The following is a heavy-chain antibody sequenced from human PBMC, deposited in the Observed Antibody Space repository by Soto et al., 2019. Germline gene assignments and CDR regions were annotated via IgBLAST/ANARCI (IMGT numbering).Heavy chain of an antibody. D-gene: IGHD1-26*01. Sequence: GESLKISCKGSGYSFTSYWIGWVRQMPGKGLEWMGIIYPGDSDTRYSPSFQGQVTISADKSISTAYLQWSSLKASDTAMYYCARRGGYIVGATTKVYYYYGMDVWGQGTTVTVSS. J-gene: IGHJ6*02. CDR1: GYSFTSYW. V-gene: IGHV5-51*01. CDR3: ARRGGYIVGATTKVYYYYGMDV. CDR2: IYPGDSDT.